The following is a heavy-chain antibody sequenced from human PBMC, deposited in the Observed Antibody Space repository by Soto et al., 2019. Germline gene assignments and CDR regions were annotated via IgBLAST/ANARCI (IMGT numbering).Heavy chain of an antibody. D-gene: IGHD3-16*01. V-gene: IGHV1-2*02. CDR3: AREGGSETLQPSYNWFDT. Sequence: ASVTVSCKASGYNFTDYHIHWVRQAPGQGLEFMGWINANTGGAGSAQQFQGRVTVTGDTSITTVYMELINLRSDDTAVYYCAREGGSETLQPSYNWFDTWGQGTLVTVSS. CDR1: GYNFTDYH. J-gene: IGHJ5*02. CDR2: INANTGGA.